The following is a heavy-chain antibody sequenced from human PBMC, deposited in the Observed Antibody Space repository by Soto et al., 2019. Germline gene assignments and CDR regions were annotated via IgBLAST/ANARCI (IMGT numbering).Heavy chain of an antibody. V-gene: IGHV3-9*01. CDR3: TKGGLTVTTSYFDY. CDR2: INWNSNSI. Sequence: EVQLVEFGGGLVQPGRSLRLSCAASGFTFDDYAMHWVRQAPGKGLEWVSRINWNSNSIAYADSVKGRFTISRDNAKNSLYLQMNSLRAEDTAFYYCTKGGLTVTTSYFDYWGQGILVTVSS. J-gene: IGHJ4*02. CDR1: GFTFDDYA. D-gene: IGHD4-17*01.